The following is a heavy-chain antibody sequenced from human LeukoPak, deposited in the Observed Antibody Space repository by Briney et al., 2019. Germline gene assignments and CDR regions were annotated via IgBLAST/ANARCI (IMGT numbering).Heavy chain of an antibody. CDR3: ARDSPRGGRKYLYDFWSGSTYPPLRKLFDY. D-gene: IGHD3-3*01. J-gene: IGHJ4*02. CDR1: GYTFTSYG. CDR2: ISAYNGNT. V-gene: IGHV1-18*01. Sequence: GASVKVSCKASGYTFTSYGISWVRQAPGQGLEWMGWISAYNGNTNYAQKLQGRVTMTTDTSTSTAYMELRSLRSDDTAVYYCARDSPRGGRKYLYDFWSGSTYPPLRKLFDYWGQGTLVTVSS.